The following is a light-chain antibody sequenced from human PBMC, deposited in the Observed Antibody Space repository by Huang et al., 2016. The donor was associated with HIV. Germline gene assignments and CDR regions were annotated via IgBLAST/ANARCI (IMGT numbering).Light chain of an antibody. J-gene: IGKJ3*01. V-gene: IGKV3-15*01. CDR3: QQYDNWPIFT. Sequence: EIVMTQSPATLSVSPGERATLSCRASQSVGTNLAWYQHRPGQTPRLLIYCASTRATGIPVRFSGSGSGTEFTLTISSLQSEDFAVYYCQQYDNWPIFTFGPGTKVDIK. CDR1: QSVGTN. CDR2: CAS.